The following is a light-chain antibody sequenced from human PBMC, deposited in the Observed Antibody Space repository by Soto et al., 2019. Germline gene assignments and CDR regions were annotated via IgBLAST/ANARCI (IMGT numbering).Light chain of an antibody. CDR1: SSDVGSYDL. CDR2: EVS. V-gene: IGLV2-14*02. CDR3: SSYTSSSTLV. Sequence: QSALTQPASVSGSPGQSITISCTGTSSDVGSYDLVSWYQQHPGKAPKLMIYEVSNRPSGVSNRFSGSKSGNTASLTISGLQAEEEADYYCSSYTSSSTLVFGTGTKVTVL. J-gene: IGLJ1*01.